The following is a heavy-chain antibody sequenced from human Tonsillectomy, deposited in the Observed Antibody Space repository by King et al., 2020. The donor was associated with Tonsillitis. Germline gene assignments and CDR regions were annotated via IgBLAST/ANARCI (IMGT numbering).Heavy chain of an antibody. D-gene: IGHD6-19*01. CDR3: AKDPAAVAGIDFYYGMDV. V-gene: IGHV3-23*04. CDR1: EFSFTNYA. CDR2: ISGSGGST. J-gene: IGHJ6*02. Sequence: VQLVESGGGLVQSGGSLRLSCEDSEFSFTNYAMSWVRQAPGKGLEWVSSISGSGGSTYYADSVKGRFTISRDSSKNTLFLQMDSLRVEDTAVYYCAKDPAAVAGIDFYYGMDVWGQGTTVRVSS.